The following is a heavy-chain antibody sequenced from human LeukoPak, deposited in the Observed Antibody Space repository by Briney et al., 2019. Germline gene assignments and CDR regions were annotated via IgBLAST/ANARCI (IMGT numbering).Heavy chain of an antibody. CDR1: GGSISSSSYY. Sequence: SETLSLTCTVSGGSISSSSYYWGWIRQPPGKGLEWIGSSYYSGSTYYNPSLKSRITISVETSKNQFSLKLSSVTAADTAVYYWARNPLSDFWSGYRGADAFDIWGQGTMVTVSS. CDR3: ARNPLSDFWSGYRGADAFDI. D-gene: IGHD3-3*01. CDR2: SYYSGST. J-gene: IGHJ3*02. V-gene: IGHV4-39*01.